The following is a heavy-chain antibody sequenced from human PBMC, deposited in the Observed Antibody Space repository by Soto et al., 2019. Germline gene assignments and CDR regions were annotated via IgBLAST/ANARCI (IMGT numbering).Heavy chain of an antibody. CDR1: RDSIISSDFY. Sequence: SETLSLTCTVSRDSIISSDFYWGWVRQPPGKGLEWIGSIFYLGSSYYNPSLKSRVTMSVDTSKKQFSLRLRSVTAADTALYFCARHSLALRKNNWFDPWGQGIMVTVSS. V-gene: IGHV4-39*01. J-gene: IGHJ5*02. D-gene: IGHD3-3*02. CDR3: ARHSLALRKNNWFDP. CDR2: IFYLGSS.